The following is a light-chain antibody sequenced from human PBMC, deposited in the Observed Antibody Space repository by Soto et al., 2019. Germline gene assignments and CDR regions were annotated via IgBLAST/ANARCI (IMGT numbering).Light chain of an antibody. CDR2: AAS. CDR1: QGISNY. V-gene: IGKV1-27*01. J-gene: IGKJ1*01. CDR3: QQYNNWPRT. Sequence: DIQITQCPSPLSASVGDRVTITCRASQGISNYLAWYQQKPGKVPKLLIYAASSLHSGVPSRFSGRGSGTDFTLTISSLQTEDVATYYCQQYNNWPRTFGQGTKVDIK.